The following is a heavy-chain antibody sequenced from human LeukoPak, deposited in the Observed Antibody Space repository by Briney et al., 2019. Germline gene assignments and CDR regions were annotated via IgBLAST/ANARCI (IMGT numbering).Heavy chain of an antibody. J-gene: IGHJ4*02. CDR1: GDSVSSNSAA. V-gene: IGHV6-1*01. CDR3: ARQGEGQLWFFDS. Sequence: SQTLSLTCAISGDSVSSNSAAWNWIRQSPSRGLEWLGRTYYRSKWYNDYAVSVKSRITIKPDTSKNQFSLKLSSVTAADTAVYYCARQGEGQLWFFDSWGQGTLVTVSS. CDR2: TYYRSKWYN. D-gene: IGHD5-18*01.